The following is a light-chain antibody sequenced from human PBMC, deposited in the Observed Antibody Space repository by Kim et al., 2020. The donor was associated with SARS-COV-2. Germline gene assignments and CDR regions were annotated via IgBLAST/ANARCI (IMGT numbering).Light chain of an antibody. CDR3: QQSHRVPRT. V-gene: IGKV1-39*01. CDR2: ASS. J-gene: IGKJ1*01. CDR1: QNINRN. Sequence: ASGGDRVTITCRSSQNINRNLNWYQQKPGKAPILLLYASSNLPNGVPSTFSGSGSGTEFTLTISSLQPADFATYYCQQSHRVPRTFGQGTKVDIK.